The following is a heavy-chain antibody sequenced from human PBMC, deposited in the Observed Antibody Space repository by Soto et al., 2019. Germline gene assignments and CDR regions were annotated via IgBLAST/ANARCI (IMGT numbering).Heavy chain of an antibody. CDR3: ASTQGIGTGYYDFWSGTNWFDP. J-gene: IGHJ5*02. V-gene: IGHV3-11*01. D-gene: IGHD3-3*01. CDR2: ISSSGSTI. Sequence: GSLRLSCAASGFTFSDYYTSCIRQAPGKGLEWVSYISSSGSTIYYADSVKGRFTISRDNAKNSLSLQMNSLRAEDTAVYYCASTQGIGTGYYDFWSGTNWFDPWGQGTLVTVSS. CDR1: GFTFSDYY.